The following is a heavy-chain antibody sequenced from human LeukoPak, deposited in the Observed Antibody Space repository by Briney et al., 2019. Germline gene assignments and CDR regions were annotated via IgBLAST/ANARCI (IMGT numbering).Heavy chain of an antibody. J-gene: IGHJ4*02. CDR1: GFTFSSYG. Sequence: GGSLRLSCAASGFTFSSYGMHWVRQAPGKGLEWVAVISYDGSNKYYADSVKGRFTISRDNSKNMLYLQMNSLRAEDTAVYYCAKDHSSGAFDYWGQGTLATVSS. CDR3: AKDHSSGAFDY. CDR2: ISYDGSNK. V-gene: IGHV3-30*18. D-gene: IGHD6-25*01.